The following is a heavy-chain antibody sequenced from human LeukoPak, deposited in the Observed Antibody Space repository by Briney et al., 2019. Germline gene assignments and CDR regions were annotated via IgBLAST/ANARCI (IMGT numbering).Heavy chain of an antibody. CDR3: ARDKYGDNSNAFDI. Sequence: GGSLRLSCAASGFTFSSYGMHWVRQAPGKGLEWVAVISYDGSNKYYADSVKGRFTISRDNSKNTLYLQMNSLRAEDTAVYYCARDKYGDNSNAFDIWGQGTLVTVSS. CDR2: ISYDGSNK. J-gene: IGHJ3*02. D-gene: IGHD4-23*01. CDR1: GFTFSSYG. V-gene: IGHV3-30*03.